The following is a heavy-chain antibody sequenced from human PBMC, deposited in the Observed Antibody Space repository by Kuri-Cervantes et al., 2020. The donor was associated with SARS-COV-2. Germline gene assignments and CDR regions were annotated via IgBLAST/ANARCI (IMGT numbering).Heavy chain of an antibody. J-gene: IGHJ2*01. V-gene: IGHV3-23*01. Sequence: GESLKISCAASGFIFSDYGMSWVRQAPGKGLEWVSTISATTGSKYYTDSVKGRFTISRDNSKNTLYLQMNSLRAEDTAVYYCSAGTKYLDWYFDLWGRGTLVTVSS. CDR2: ISATTGSK. CDR3: SAGTKYLDWYFDL. CDR1: GFIFSDYG. D-gene: IGHD6-13*01.